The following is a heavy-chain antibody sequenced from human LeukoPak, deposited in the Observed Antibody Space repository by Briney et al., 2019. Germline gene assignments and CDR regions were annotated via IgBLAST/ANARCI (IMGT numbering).Heavy chain of an antibody. V-gene: IGHV3-66*01. CDR3: ARNYYDSSAYYYFDY. J-gene: IGHJ4*02. CDR1: GFTVSSSY. CDR2: MYSCGGT. D-gene: IGHD3-22*01. Sequence: GGSLRLSCAASGFTVSSSYMNWVRQAPGKGLEWVSLMYSCGGTYYAHSVKGRFTISRDNPKNTLYLQMNSLRAEDTAVYYCARNYYDSSAYYYFDYWGQGTLVADSS.